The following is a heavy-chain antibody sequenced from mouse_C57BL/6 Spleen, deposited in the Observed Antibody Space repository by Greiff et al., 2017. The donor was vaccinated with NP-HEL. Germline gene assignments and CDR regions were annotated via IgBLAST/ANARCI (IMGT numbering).Heavy chain of an antibody. V-gene: IGHV1-82*01. Sequence: VQLQESGPELVKPGASVKISCKASGYAFSSSWMNWVKQRPGKGLEWIGRIYPGDGDTNYNGKFKGKATLTADKSSSTAYMQLSSLTSEDSAVYFCARLGTTVDWYFEVWGTGTTVTVSS. CDR1: GYAFSSSW. D-gene: IGHD1-1*01. J-gene: IGHJ1*03. CDR3: ARLGTTVDWYFEV. CDR2: IYPGDGDT.